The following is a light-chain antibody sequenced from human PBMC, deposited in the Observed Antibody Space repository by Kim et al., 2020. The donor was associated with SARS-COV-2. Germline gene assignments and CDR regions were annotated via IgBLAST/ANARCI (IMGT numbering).Light chain of an antibody. J-gene: IGKJ2*01. CDR1: QSISNL. CDR2: AAS. CDR3: QQSYTTPYT. V-gene: IGKV1-39*01. Sequence: DIQMTQSPSSLSASVGDRVTITCRASQSISNLLNWYQQKPGKAPKLLIYAASSLQSGVPSRFSGSGSGTLTISSLQPEDFATYYCQQSYTTPYTFGQGTKLEI.